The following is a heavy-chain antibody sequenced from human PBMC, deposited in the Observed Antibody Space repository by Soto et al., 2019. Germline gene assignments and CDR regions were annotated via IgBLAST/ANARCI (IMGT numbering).Heavy chain of an antibody. CDR3: AKATATGGGAFDI. CDR2: ILVGGST. CDR1: GFICTSYD. D-gene: IGHD2-8*02. J-gene: IGHJ3*02. V-gene: IGHV3-23*01. Sequence: QPGGSLRLSCAASGFICTSYDMSWVRQVPGKGLEWVSTILVGGSTYYADSVKGRFTISRDRSKNTVFLQMNSLTAGDTAVYYCAKATATGGGAFDICGQGTMVTVSS.